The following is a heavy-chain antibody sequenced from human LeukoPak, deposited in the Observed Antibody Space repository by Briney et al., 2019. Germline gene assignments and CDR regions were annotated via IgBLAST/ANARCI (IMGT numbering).Heavy chain of an antibody. CDR3: ARVGTVTPGGGDDY. D-gene: IGHD4-17*01. Sequence: GGSLRLSCAASGFTFSSYGMHWVRQAPGKGLEGVAVISYDGSNKYYADSVKGRFTISRDNSKNTLYLQMNSLRAEDTAVYYCARVGTVTPGGGDDYWGQGTLVTVSS. CDR2: ISYDGSNK. CDR1: GFTFSSYG. V-gene: IGHV3-30*03. J-gene: IGHJ4*02.